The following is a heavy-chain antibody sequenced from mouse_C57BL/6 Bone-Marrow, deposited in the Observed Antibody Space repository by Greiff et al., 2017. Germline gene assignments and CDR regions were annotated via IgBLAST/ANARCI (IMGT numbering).Heavy chain of an antibody. CDR2: IFPRSGNT. CDR1: GYTFTSYG. D-gene: IGHD1-1*01. CDR3: ARHPSYYYGSSLFVY. V-gene: IGHV1-81*01. J-gene: IGHJ2*01. Sequence: QVQLQQSGAELARPGASVKLSCKASGYTFTSYGISWVKQRTGQGLEWIGEIFPRSGNTYYNEKFKGKATLNTDKSSNSAYMELRSLTSEDSAVYFCARHPSYYYGSSLFVYWGQGTTLTVSS.